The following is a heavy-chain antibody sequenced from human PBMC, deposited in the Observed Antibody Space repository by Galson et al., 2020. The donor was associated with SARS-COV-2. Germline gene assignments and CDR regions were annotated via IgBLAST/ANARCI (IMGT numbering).Heavy chain of an antibody. J-gene: IGHJ6*01. CDR2: LYYSGST. CDR3: ARDLVVTAGIHYYYYGRDV. CDR1: GGSISSGGYY. D-gene: IGHD6-19*01. V-gene: IGHV4-31*01. Sequence: ETSETLSLTCTVSGGSISSGGYYWSWNRQHPGKGLEWIGYLYYSGSTNHNPSLQSPVTISVATSKNQFSLKLSSVTAADTAVYYWARDLVVTAGIHYYYYGRDVWVQGTTVTVSS.